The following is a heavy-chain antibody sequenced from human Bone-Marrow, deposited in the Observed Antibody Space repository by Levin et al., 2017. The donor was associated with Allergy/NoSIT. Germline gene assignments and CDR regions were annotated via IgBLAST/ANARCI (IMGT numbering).Heavy chain of an antibody. Sequence: TGGSLRLSCAASGFAFSTYWMHWVRHVPGKGLEWVSHINGDGSSTSYADSVKGRFTISRDNAKNTLYLQMNSLRAEDTALYYCARDRNYAPFDPWGQGTLVTVSS. CDR3: ARDRNYAPFDP. J-gene: IGHJ5*02. CDR1: GFAFSTYW. CDR2: INGDGSST. V-gene: IGHV3-74*01. D-gene: IGHD2-2*01.